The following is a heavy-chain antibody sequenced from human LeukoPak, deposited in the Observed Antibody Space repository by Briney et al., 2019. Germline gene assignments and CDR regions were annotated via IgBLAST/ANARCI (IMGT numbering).Heavy chain of an antibody. Sequence: HGESLRISCKGSGYSFTSYWISWVRQMPGKGLEWMGGIDPSDSYTNYSPSFQGHVTISADKSISTAYLQWSSLKASDTAMYYCARGGAVERYCSSTSCYWVDAFDIWGQGTMVTVSS. J-gene: IGHJ3*02. CDR1: GYSFTSYW. D-gene: IGHD2-2*01. V-gene: IGHV5-10-1*01. CDR2: IDPSDSYT. CDR3: ARGGAVERYCSSTSCYWVDAFDI.